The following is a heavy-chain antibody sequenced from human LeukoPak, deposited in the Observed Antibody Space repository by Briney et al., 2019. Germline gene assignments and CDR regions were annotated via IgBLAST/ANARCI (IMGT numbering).Heavy chain of an antibody. J-gene: IGHJ4*02. D-gene: IGHD6-19*01. Sequence: SETLSLTCTVSGGSISSFYYTWIRQPPGKGLEWIGYIDSSGITNYNSSLNSQVTISLDTSQNQFSLKLNSVTAADTTVYYCATVASGWYPDYWGQGALVTVAS. V-gene: IGHV4-59*01. CDR3: ATVASGWYPDY. CDR1: GGSISSFY. CDR2: IDSSGIT.